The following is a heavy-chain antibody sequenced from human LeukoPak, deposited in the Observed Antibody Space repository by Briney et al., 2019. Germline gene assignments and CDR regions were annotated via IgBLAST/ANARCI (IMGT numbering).Heavy chain of an antibody. CDR1: GGSISSGSYY. Sequence: PSETLSLTCTVSGGSISSGSYYWNWIRQPARKGLEWIGRIYTSGTTDYNPSLKSRVTISVDTSKNQFSLKLSSVTAADTAVYYCARWGDLYWYFDLWGRGILVTVSS. J-gene: IGHJ2*01. CDR3: ARWGDLYWYFDL. D-gene: IGHD2-21*02. CDR2: IYTSGTT. V-gene: IGHV4-61*02.